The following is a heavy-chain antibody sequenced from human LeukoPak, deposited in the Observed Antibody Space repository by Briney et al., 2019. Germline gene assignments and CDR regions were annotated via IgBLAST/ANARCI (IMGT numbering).Heavy chain of an antibody. D-gene: IGHD2-15*01. CDR2: INHSGST. V-gene: IGHV4-34*01. CDR1: GGSFSGYY. J-gene: IGHJ3*02. Sequence: SETLSLTCAVYGGSFSGYYWSWIRQPPGKGLEWIGEINHSGSTNYNPSLKSRVTISVDTSKNQFSLKLSSVTAADTAVYYCARHVRVVVAARGANAFDIWGQGTMVTVSS. CDR3: ARHVRVVVAARGANAFDI.